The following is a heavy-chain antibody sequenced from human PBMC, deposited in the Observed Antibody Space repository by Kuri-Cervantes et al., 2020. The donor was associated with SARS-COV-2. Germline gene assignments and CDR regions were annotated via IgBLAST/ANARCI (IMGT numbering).Heavy chain of an antibody. CDR3: ARGRRPIFGDKACDV. CDR1: GGSFSGYY. CDR2: INHSGST. D-gene: IGHD3-3*01. V-gene: IGHV4-34*01. Sequence: SETLSLTCAVYGGSFSGYYWSWIRQPPGKGLEWIGEINHSGSTNYNPSLRSRVTISVDTSKNQFSLKPSSVTAADTAVYYCARGRRPIFGDKACDVWGQGTVVTVSS. J-gene: IGHJ3*01.